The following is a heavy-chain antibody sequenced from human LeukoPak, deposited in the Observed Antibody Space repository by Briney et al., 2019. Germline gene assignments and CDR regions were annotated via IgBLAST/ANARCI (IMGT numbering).Heavy chain of an antibody. CDR3: ARVGSSSWLFDY. Sequence: PSETLSLTCTVSGGSISTYYWSWIRQPAGKGLEWIGRIYTTGSTNYNPSLKSRVTMSVDTSKNQFSLKLSSVTAADTAVYYCARVGSSSWLFDYWGQGTLVTVSS. V-gene: IGHV4-4*07. CDR2: IYTTGST. D-gene: IGHD6-13*01. CDR1: GGSISTYY. J-gene: IGHJ4*02.